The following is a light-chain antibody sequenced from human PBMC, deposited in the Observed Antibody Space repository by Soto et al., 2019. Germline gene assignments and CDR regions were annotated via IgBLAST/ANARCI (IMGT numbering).Light chain of an antibody. CDR2: GNS. CDR3: QSYDSSLSGV. J-gene: IGLJ1*01. Sequence: QSVLTQPPSVSGAPGQRVTISCTGSSSNIGAGYDVHWYQQFPGTAPKLLIYGNSNRPSGVPDRFSVSKSGTSASLAITGLQAEDEADYYCQSYDSSLSGVFXSGTKGTVL. V-gene: IGLV1-40*01. CDR1: SSNIGAGYD.